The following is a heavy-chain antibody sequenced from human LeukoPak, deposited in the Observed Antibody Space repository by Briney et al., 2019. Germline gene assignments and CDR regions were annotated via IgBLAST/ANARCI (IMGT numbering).Heavy chain of an antibody. J-gene: IGHJ4*02. D-gene: IGHD6-19*01. CDR3: VSDSSGWYAY. V-gene: IGHV1-18*01. CDR2: ISAYNGNT. Sequence: ASVKVSCKASGYTFTSYGISWVRQAPGQGLEWVGWISAYNGNTNYAQKLQGRVTMTTDTSTSTAYMELRSLRSDDTAVYYCVSDSSGWYAYWGQGTLVTVSS. CDR1: GYTFTSYG.